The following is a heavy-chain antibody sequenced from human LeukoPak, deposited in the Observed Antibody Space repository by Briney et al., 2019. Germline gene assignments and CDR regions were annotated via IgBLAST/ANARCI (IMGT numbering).Heavy chain of an antibody. D-gene: IGHD3-10*01. Sequence: QPGGSLRLSCAASGFTISNYAIHWVRQAPGTGLEWVAIISNDGSHDSYADSVKGRFTASRDNSMNTLSLQMTSLRAEDTAVYYCAREATYFFASGSFQGYYFDHWGQGTPVTVSS. CDR1: GFTISNYA. CDR3: AREATYFFASGSFQGYYFDH. CDR2: ISNDGSHD. J-gene: IGHJ4*02. V-gene: IGHV3-30*04.